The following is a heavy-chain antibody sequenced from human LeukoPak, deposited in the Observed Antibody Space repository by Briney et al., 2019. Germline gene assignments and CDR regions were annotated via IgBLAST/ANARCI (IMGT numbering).Heavy chain of an antibody. D-gene: IGHD3-10*01. CDR3: ARDSPMVRGLIGYFDL. CDR2: IYYSGSS. J-gene: IGHJ2*01. Sequence: PSETLSLTCTVSGVSISGYYWSWIRQPAGKGLEWIGYIYYSGSSNYYPSLKSRVTISVDTSKNQFALNLTSVTDADTAEYYCARDSPMVRGLIGYFDLWGRGTLVTVSS. CDR1: GVSISGYY. V-gene: IGHV4-59*01.